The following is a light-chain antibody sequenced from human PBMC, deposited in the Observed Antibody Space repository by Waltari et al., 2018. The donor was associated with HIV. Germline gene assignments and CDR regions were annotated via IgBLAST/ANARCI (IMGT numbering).Light chain of an antibody. CDR1: SSDVGGYTS. CDR2: EVT. CDR3: SSYAGSNNVL. V-gene: IGLV2-8*01. J-gene: IGLJ2*01. Sequence: QSALTQPPSASGSPGQSVAISCTGTSSDVGGYTSVSWYQQHPGKAPKLMIYEVTKRPSGVPDRVSGSKSGNTASLTVSGLQAEDEADYYCSSYAGSNNVLFGGGTKLTVL.